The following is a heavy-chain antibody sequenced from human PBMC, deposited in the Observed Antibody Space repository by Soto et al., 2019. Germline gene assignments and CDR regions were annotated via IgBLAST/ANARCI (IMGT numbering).Heavy chain of an antibody. CDR3: ARDAVGATHFDY. J-gene: IGHJ4*02. Sequence: TCAVSGGSISSGGYSWSWIRQPPGKGLEWIGYIYHSGSTYYNPSLKSRVTISVDRSKNQFSLKLSSVTAADTAIYYCARDAVGATHFDYWGQGAPVTVSS. D-gene: IGHD1-26*01. V-gene: IGHV4-30-2*01. CDR1: GGSISSGGYS. CDR2: IYHSGST.